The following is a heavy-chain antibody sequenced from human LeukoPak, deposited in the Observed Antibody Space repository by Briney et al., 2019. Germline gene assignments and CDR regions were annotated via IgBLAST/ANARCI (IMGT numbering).Heavy chain of an antibody. J-gene: IGHJ4*02. CDR3: ARVYYYDSSGLDY. CDR2: ISGSGVST. D-gene: IGHD3-22*01. CDR1: GFTVSSNY. Sequence: GGSLRLSCAASGFTVSSNYMSWVRQAPGKGLEWVSAISGSGVSTYYADSVKGRFTISRDTSNNTLYLQMNSLRAEDTAVYYCARVYYYDSSGLDYWAREPWSPSPQ. V-gene: IGHV3-23*01.